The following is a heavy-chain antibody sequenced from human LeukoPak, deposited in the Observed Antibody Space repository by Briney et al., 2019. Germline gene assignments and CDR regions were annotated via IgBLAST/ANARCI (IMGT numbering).Heavy chain of an antibody. CDR3: ARDWALDS. J-gene: IGHJ4*02. D-gene: IGHD1-1*01. CDR2: ISGSGGST. V-gene: IGHV3-23*01. Sequence: GGSLRLSCAASGFTFSSYAMSWVRQAPGKGLEWVSAISGSGGSTYYADSVRGRFTISRDNAKNSLYLQMNSVRVEDTAVYYCARDWALDSWGQGTLVTVSS. CDR1: GFTFSSYA.